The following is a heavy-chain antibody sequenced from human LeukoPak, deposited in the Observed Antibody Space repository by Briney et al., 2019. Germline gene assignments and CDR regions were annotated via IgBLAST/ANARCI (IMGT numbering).Heavy chain of an antibody. Sequence: PGGSLRLSCAASGFTFSNYWMSWVRQAPGKGLEWVANIKQGGIEKHYVDSVKGRFTISRDDTKNSLYLQMNGLRAEDTAVYYCAKISTPIPAAGAMDNWGQATLVTVSS. CDR3: AKISTPIPAAGAMDN. CDR1: GFTFSNYW. V-gene: IGHV3-7*05. J-gene: IGHJ4*02. CDR2: IKQGGIEK. D-gene: IGHD6-13*01.